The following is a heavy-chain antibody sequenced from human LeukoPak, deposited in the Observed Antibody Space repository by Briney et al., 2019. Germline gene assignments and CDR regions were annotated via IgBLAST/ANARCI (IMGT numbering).Heavy chain of an antibody. J-gene: IGHJ4*02. Sequence: SETLSLTCTVSGGSISSSSFYWDWIRQPPGKGLEWIGSIYYSGRTYYNLSLKSRVTISVDTSKNQFSLNLSSVTAADTAVYYCARRQCQIDNFDYWGQGTLVTVSS. CDR2: IYYSGRT. V-gene: IGHV4-39*01. CDR3: ARRQCQIDNFDY. D-gene: IGHD5/OR15-5a*01. CDR1: GGSISSSSFY.